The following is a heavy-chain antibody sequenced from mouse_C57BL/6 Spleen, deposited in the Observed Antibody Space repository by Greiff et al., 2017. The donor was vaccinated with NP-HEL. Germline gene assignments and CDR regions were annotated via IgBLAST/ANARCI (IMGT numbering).Heavy chain of an antibody. D-gene: IGHD1-1*01. J-gene: IGHJ3*01. CDR1: GYTFTDYN. V-gene: IGHV1-18*01. Sequence: VQLQQSGPELVKPGASVKIPCKASGYTFTDYNMDWVKQSHGKSLEWIGDINPNNGGTIYNQKFKGKATLTVDKSSSTAYMELRSLTSEDTAVYYCATLTTVVAKGFAYWGQGTLVTVSA. CDR3: ATLTTVVAKGFAY. CDR2: INPNNGGT.